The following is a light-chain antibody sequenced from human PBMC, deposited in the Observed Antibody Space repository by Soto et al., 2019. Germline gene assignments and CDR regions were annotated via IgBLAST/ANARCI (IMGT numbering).Light chain of an antibody. J-gene: IGKJ5*01. V-gene: IGKV1-39*01. CDR2: AAS. Sequence: DIKMTQSPSSLAASVGDGVTITCRASQSISSNLNWYQQKPGKAPKVLIYAASNLQSGVPPRFSGSGSGTDFTLTISSLQPEDVATYFCQQNYRTPITFGQGTRVEI. CDR3: QQNYRTPIT. CDR1: QSISSN.